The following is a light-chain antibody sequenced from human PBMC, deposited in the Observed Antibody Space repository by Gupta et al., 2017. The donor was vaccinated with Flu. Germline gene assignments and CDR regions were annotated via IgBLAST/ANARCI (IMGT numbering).Light chain of an antibody. Sequence: ALPQPASVSGSPGQSLTISCTGTNSDLDAYNYVSWYQRYPGEAPKLMIYENNGRPSGVSDRFSGSKSGNTASLTISGRQTEDEADYYCSSYTGSTNLVFGGGTKLTVL. CDR2: ENN. CDR1: NSDLDAYNY. V-gene: IGLV2-14*01. J-gene: IGLJ2*01. CDR3: SSYTGSTNLV.